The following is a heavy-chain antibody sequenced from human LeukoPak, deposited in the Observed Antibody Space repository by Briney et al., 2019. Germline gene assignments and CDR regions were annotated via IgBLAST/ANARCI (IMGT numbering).Heavy chain of an antibody. D-gene: IGHD6-13*01. CDR3: AKEIIGSSSWYSPAFDI. Sequence: PGGSLRLSCAASGFTFSSYAMSWVRQAPGKGLEWVSAISGSGGSTYYADSVKGRFTISRDNSKNTLYLQMNSLRAEDTAVYYCAKEIIGSSSWYSPAFDIWGQGTMVIVSS. CDR1: GFTFSSYA. J-gene: IGHJ3*02. V-gene: IGHV3-23*01. CDR2: ISGSGGST.